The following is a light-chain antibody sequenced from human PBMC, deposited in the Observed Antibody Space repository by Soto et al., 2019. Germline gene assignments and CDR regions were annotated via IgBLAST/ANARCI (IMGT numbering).Light chain of an antibody. Sequence: QSVLTQAPSASGTPGQRVTISCSGSSSHIGSSNLVSWYQHHSGKAPKLIIYEGNKRPSGVSNRFSGSKSGKTASLTISGLQAEDEGTYYCCSYAGSSPLYVFGTGTKLTVL. J-gene: IGLJ1*01. CDR2: EGN. CDR3: CSYAGSSPLYV. CDR1: SSHIGSSNL. V-gene: IGLV2-23*01.